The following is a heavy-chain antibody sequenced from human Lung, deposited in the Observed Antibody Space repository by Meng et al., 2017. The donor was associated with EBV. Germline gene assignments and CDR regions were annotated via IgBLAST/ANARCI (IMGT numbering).Heavy chain of an antibody. J-gene: IGHJ5*01. CDR3: SRDLAGSDDS. Sequence: LLVESXXAXVXXGGXLRLSCAASGFTFSRYWMHWVRQVPGEGLVWVSRINEHGSITNYADSVKGRFTISRDNARNTLYLQMNSLRAEDIGLYFCSRDLAGSDDSWGQGTPVTVSS. CDR2: INEHGSIT. CDR1: GFTFSRYW. V-gene: IGHV3-74*01. D-gene: IGHD1-14*01.